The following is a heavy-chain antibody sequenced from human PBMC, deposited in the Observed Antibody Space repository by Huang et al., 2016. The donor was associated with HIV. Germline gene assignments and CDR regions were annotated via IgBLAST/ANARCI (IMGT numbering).Heavy chain of an antibody. CDR3: ARELRNYYYMDV. CDR2: IYNSGST. J-gene: IGHJ6*03. Sequence: QVQLQESGPGLVKPSQTLSLTCTVSGGSISSGFYYWKWIRQPPGKGLEWIGYIYNSGSTNYNPALKRRVTISVDTSKNQFSLNLSSVTAADTAVYYCARELRNYYYMDVWGKGTTVTVSS. D-gene: IGHD5-12*01. V-gene: IGHV4-30-4*01. CDR1: GGSISSGFYY.